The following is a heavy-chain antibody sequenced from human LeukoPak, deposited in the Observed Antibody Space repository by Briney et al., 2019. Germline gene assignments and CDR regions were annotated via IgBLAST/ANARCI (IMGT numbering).Heavy chain of an antibody. J-gene: IGHJ5*02. CDR2: ISGRGGST. Sequence: PGGSLRLSCAASGFTFSSYAMSWVRQAPGKGLEWVSAISGRGGSTYYADSVKGRFTISRDNSKNTLYLQMNSLRAEDTAVYYCARSSGYSSGWYWSDPWGQGTLVTVSS. V-gene: IGHV3-23*01. CDR1: GFTFSSYA. D-gene: IGHD6-19*01. CDR3: ARSSGYSSGWYWSDP.